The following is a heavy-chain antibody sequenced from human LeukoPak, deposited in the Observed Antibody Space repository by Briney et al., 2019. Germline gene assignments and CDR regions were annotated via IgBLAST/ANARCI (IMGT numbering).Heavy chain of an antibody. J-gene: IGHJ4*02. V-gene: IGHV3-7*03. Sequence: GGSLRLSCAGSGFTFSDYYMSWIRQAPGKGLEWVANINQDGSEKYYVDSVKGRFTISRDNSKNTLYLQMNSLRAEDTAVYYCAKVRLRYSSRDYFDYWGQGTLVTVSS. CDR3: AKVRLRYSSRDYFDY. D-gene: IGHD6-13*01. CDR1: GFTFSDYY. CDR2: INQDGSEK.